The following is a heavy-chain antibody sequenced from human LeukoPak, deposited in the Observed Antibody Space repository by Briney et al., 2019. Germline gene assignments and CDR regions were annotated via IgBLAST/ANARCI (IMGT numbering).Heavy chain of an antibody. D-gene: IGHD2-15*01. Sequence: PGGSLRLSCTASGFTFSSYAMTWVRQAPGKGLEWISSMSSGSSYIYYADSVRGRFTISRDNTKNSLYLQMNNLRGEGTGIYYCARDRPTGASRVFVVQWGQGTPVTVSS. V-gene: IGHV3-21*06. J-gene: IGHJ4*02. CDR1: GFTFSSYA. CDR3: ARDRPTGASRVFVVQ. CDR2: MSSGSSYI.